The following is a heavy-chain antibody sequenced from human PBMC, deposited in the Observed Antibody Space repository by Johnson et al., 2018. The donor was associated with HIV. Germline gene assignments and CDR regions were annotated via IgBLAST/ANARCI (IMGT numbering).Heavy chain of an antibody. Sequence: QVQLVESGGGLVQPGGSLRLSCAASGFTFSDYYMSWIRQAPGKGLEWVSYISSSGSTIYYADSVTGRFTISRDNAKNSLYLQRNSLRAEDTAVYYCARSLRRLQRVFDAFDIWGQGTMVTVSS. J-gene: IGHJ3*02. CDR1: GFTFSDYY. V-gene: IGHV3-11*04. CDR3: ARSLRRLQRVFDAFDI. CDR2: ISSSGSTI. D-gene: IGHD4-11*01.